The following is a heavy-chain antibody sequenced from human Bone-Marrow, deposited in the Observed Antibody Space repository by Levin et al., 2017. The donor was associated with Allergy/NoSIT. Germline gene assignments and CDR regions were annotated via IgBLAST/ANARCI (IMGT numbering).Heavy chain of an antibody. D-gene: IGHD6-6*01. Sequence: ASVKVSCAASGFTFSNYGMNWVRQTPGKGLQWVSYISSNSHTVAYADSVKGRFTISRDNARSSMFLHMNSLRAEDSALYYCARGGAARPDYWGQGTLVTVSS. CDR3: ARGGAARPDY. CDR1: GFTFSNYG. CDR2: ISSNSHTV. V-gene: IGHV3-48*01. J-gene: IGHJ4*02.